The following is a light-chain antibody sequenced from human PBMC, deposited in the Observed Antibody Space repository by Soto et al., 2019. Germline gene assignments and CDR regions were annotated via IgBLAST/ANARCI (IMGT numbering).Light chain of an antibody. V-gene: IGKV3-20*01. Sequence: IVMTQSPATLSVSPWERATLSCRASQSVSSNLAWYQQKPGQAPRLLIYGASSRATGIPDRFSGTGSETDFTLTISRPEPEDFAVYYCQQYDNSPQTFGQGTKVDIK. CDR2: GAS. J-gene: IGKJ1*01. CDR3: QQYDNSPQT. CDR1: QSVSSN.